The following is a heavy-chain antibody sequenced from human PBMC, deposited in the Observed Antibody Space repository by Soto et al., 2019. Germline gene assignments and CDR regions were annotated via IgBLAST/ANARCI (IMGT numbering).Heavy chain of an antibody. J-gene: IGHJ6*02. V-gene: IGHV6-1*01. CDR3: ARGEAARYYGMDV. CDR2: TYYRSKWYN. D-gene: IGHD6-6*01. CDR1: GDSVSGNSAA. Sequence: PSQTLSLACALSGDSVSGNSAAWNGIRQSPSRGLEWLGRTYYRSKWYNDYAVSVKSRITINPDTSKNQFSLQLNSVTPEDTAVYYCARGEAARYYGMDVWGQGTTVTVSS.